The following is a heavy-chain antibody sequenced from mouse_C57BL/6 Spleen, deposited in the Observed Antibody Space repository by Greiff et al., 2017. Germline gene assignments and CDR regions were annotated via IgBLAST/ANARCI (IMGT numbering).Heavy chain of an antibody. Sequence: EVKLVESGGDLVKPGGSLKLSCAASGFTFSSYGMSWVRQTPDKRLEWVATISSGGSYTYYPDSVKGRFTISRDNAKNTLYLQMSSLKSEDTAMYYCARHEGDWDRYFDDWGQGTTRTVSS. CDR1: GFTFSSYG. CDR3: ARHEGDWDRYFDD. V-gene: IGHV5-6*02. D-gene: IGHD4-1*01. J-gene: IGHJ2*01. CDR2: ISSGGSYT.